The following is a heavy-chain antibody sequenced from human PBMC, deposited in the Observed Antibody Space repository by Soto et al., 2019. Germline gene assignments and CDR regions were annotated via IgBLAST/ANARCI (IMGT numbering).Heavy chain of an antibody. Sequence: SETLSLTCTVSGGSINTFYWSWVRQPAGKGMEWIGRIFSSGSTSFNPSLESRVAMSVDTSKNHFSLNLSSVTAADMAVYYCAREGSYSAYNFAHGIQLWSFDFWGQGALVTVSS. V-gene: IGHV4-4*07. J-gene: IGHJ4*02. CDR2: IFSSGST. D-gene: IGHD5-12*01. CDR1: GGSINTFY. CDR3: AREGSYSAYNFAHGIQLWSFDF.